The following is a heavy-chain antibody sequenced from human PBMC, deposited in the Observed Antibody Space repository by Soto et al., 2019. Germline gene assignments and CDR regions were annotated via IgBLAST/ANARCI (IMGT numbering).Heavy chain of an antibody. CDR2: IWYDGSNK. Sequence: GGSLRLSCAASGFTFSSYGMHWVRQAPGKGLEWVAVIWYDGSNKYYADSVKGRFTISRDNSKNTLYLQMNSLRAEDTAVYYCARDYYDRRGSLDYWGQGTLVTVSS. D-gene: IGHD3-22*01. V-gene: IGHV3-33*01. CDR1: GFTFSSYG. J-gene: IGHJ4*02. CDR3: ARDYYDRRGSLDY.